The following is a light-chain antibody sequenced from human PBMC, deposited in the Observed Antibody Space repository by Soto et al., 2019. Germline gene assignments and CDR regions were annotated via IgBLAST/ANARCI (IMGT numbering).Light chain of an antibody. CDR1: QGISRY. CDR2: AAS. Sequence: IQLTQSPSSLSASVGDGVTITCRASQGISRYLAWYQQKPGKAPMLLIYAASTLLSGVPSRFSGSGSGADFTLTISSLQPEDFATYYCQQLNTYPWTFGQGTKVDIK. J-gene: IGKJ1*01. V-gene: IGKV1-9*01. CDR3: QQLNTYPWT.